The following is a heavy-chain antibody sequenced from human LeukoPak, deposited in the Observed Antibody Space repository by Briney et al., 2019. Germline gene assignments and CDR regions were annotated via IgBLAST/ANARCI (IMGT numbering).Heavy chain of an antibody. Sequence: GGSLRLSCAASGFTFSSYAMHWVRQAPGKGLEWVAVISYDGSNKYYADSVKGRFTISRDNSKNTPYLQMNSLRAEDTAVYYCARDFRPEDPEGPMVRGVIPYYYYMDVWGKGTTVTVSS. CDR2: ISYDGSNK. CDR1: GFTFSSYA. J-gene: IGHJ6*03. CDR3: ARDFRPEDPEGPMVRGVIPYYYYMDV. D-gene: IGHD3-10*01. V-gene: IGHV3-30*04.